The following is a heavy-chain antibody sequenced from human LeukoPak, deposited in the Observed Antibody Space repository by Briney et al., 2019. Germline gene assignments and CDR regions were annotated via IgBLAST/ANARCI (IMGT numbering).Heavy chain of an antibody. CDR1: GGTCIGYY. Sequence: SETLRDNCVADGGTCIGYYWSWIRKPPPQRLQWIGEINHSGSTNYNPSLKSRVTISVDTSKNQFSLKLSSVTAADTAVYYCARPVPSRLGWFDPWGQGTLVTVSS. V-gene: IGHV4-34*01. CDR3: ARPVPSRLGWFDP. CDR2: INHSGST. J-gene: IGHJ5*02. D-gene: IGHD1-1*01.